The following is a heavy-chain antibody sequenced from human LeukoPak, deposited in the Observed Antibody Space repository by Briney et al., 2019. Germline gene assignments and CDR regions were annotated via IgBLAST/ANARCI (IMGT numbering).Heavy chain of an antibody. CDR3: AKDLGGDFDY. J-gene: IGHJ4*02. V-gene: IGHV3-23*01. D-gene: IGHD3-10*01. Sequence: GGSLRLSCASSGFTFSSYAMSWVRQAPGKGLEWVSAISGSGGSTYYADSVKGRFTISRDNSKNTLYLQLNSLRAEDTAVYYCAKDLGGDFDYWGQGTLVTVSS. CDR1: GFTFSSYA. CDR2: ISGSGGST.